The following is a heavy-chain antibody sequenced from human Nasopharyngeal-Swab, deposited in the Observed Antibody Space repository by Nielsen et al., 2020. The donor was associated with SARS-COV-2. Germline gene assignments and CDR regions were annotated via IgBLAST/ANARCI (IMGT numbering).Heavy chain of an antibody. D-gene: IGHD2-2*01. CDR2: ISYDGSNK. Sequence: GESLKISCAASGFTFSSYAMTWVRQAPGKGMEWVAVISYDGSNKYYADSVKGRFTISRDNSKNTLYLQMNSLRANDTAVYYCASLHEVVPAAIRLGYYYYGMDVWGQGTTVTVSS. CDR3: ASLHEVVPAAIRLGYYYYGMDV. J-gene: IGHJ6*02. CDR1: GFTFSSYA. V-gene: IGHV3-30-3*01.